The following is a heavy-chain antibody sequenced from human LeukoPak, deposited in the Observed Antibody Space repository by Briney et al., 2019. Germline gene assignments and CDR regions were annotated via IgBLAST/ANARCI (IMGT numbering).Heavy chain of an antibody. Sequence: ASVKVSCKASGYTFTGYYMHWVRQAPGQGLEWMGWINPNSGGTNYAQKFQGRVTMTRDTSISTAYMELSRLRSDDTAVYYCARERFSSGWLDFDYWGQGTLVTVSS. CDR2: INPNSGGT. CDR1: GYTFTGYY. D-gene: IGHD6-19*01. V-gene: IGHV1-2*02. J-gene: IGHJ4*02. CDR3: ARERFSSGWLDFDY.